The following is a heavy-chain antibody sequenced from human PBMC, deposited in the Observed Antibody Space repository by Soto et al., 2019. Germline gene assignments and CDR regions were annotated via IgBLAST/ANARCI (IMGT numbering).Heavy chain of an antibody. CDR2: IYYSGST. CDR3: ARHSGYDVDAFDI. CDR1: CGSFRDYY. J-gene: IGHJ3*02. Sequence: SETLSLTWAVYCGSFRDYYWSWILQPPGKGLEWIGYIYYSGSTNYNPSLKSRVTISVDTSKNQFSLKLSSVTAADTAVYYCARHSGYDVDAFDIWGQGTMVTVSS. D-gene: IGHD5-12*01. V-gene: IGHV4-59*08.